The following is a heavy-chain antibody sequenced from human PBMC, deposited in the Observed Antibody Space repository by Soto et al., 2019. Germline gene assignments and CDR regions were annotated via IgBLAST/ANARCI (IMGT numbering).Heavy chain of an antibody. D-gene: IGHD2-2*01. Sequence: QVQLQESGPGLVKPSQTLSLTCTVSGGSISSGGYYWSWIRQHPGKGLEWIGYIYYSGSTYYNPSLKSRVTISVDTSKNQFSLKLSSVTAADTAVYYCARENSGYQLLNYFDYWGQGTLVTVSS. J-gene: IGHJ4*02. CDR1: GGSISSGGYY. CDR3: ARENSGYQLLNYFDY. CDR2: IYYSGST. V-gene: IGHV4-31*03.